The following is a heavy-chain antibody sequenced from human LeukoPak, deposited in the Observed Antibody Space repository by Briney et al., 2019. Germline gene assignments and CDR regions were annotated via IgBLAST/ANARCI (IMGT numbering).Heavy chain of an antibody. V-gene: IGHV4-38-2*02. Sequence: PSETLSLTCTVSGYSITSGYYWGWIRQPPGKGLEWIGSIYHTGSTFYNPSLKSRVTISVDPSKNQFSLKLSSVIVADTAVYYCARGLKLIAAAGSSHYYYYYMDVWGKGTTVTVSS. CDR3: ARGLKLIAAAGSSHYYYYYMDV. CDR1: GYSITSGYY. J-gene: IGHJ6*03. D-gene: IGHD6-13*01. CDR2: IYHTGST.